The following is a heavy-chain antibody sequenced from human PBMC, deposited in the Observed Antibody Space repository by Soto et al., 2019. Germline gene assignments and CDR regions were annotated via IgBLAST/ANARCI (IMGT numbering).Heavy chain of an antibody. CDR1: GGSISYSSYY. CDR3: ARLVVVDPVANG. CDR2: IFYTGIT. J-gene: IGHJ4*02. V-gene: IGHV4-39*02. D-gene: IGHD2-2*01. Sequence: SVTLCLTCSVSGGSISYSSYYWGWIRQPPGKRLGRGGGIFYTGITYYSPCLKDRVIICVDTSKNCFSLDLTCVTAADTAVYFGARLVVVDPVANGWGQGTLFTVAS.